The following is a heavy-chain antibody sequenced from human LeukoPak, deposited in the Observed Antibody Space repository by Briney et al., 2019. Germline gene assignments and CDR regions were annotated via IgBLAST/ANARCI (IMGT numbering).Heavy chain of an antibody. V-gene: IGHV1-18*01. Sequence: ASVKVSCKASGYTFTSYGISWVRQAPGQGLEWMGWISAYVGNTNYAQKLQGRVTMTTDTSTSTAYMELRSLRSDDTAVYYCARARCTSCHGPLSYYYYMDVWGKGTTVTVSS. CDR3: ARARCTSCHGPLSYYYYMDV. J-gene: IGHJ6*03. D-gene: IGHD2-2*01. CDR2: ISAYVGNT. CDR1: GYTFTSYG.